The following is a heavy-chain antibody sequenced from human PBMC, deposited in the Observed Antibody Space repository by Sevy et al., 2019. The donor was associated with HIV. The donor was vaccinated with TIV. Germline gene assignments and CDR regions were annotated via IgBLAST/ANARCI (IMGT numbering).Heavy chain of an antibody. V-gene: IGHV1-2*02. Sequence: ASVKVSCKASGYTFTGYYMHWVRQAPGQGLEWMGWTNPNSGGTNYAQKFQGRVTMTRDTSISTAYMELSRLRSDDTAVYYCARSVVVVAAGDAFDIWGQGTMVTVSS. D-gene: IGHD2-15*01. CDR3: ARSVVVVAAGDAFDI. CDR1: GYTFTGYY. J-gene: IGHJ3*02. CDR2: TNPNSGGT.